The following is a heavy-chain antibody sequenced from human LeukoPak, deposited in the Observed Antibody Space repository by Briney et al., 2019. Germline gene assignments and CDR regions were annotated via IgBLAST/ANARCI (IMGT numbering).Heavy chain of an antibody. D-gene: IGHD2-2*01. CDR2: IYYRGST. Sequence: PSETLSLTCTASGGSISSSSYYWGWIRQPPGKGLEWIGSIYYRGSTYYNPSLKSRVTISVDTSKNQFSLKLNSVTAADTAVYYCARHIFSGGYCTITSCNSLDCWGQGTLVTVSS. CDR3: ARHIFSGGYCTITSCNSLDC. V-gene: IGHV4-39*01. J-gene: IGHJ4*02. CDR1: GGSISSSSYY.